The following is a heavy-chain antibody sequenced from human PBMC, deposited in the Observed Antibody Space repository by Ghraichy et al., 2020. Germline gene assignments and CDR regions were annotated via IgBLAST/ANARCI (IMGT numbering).Heavy chain of an antibody. V-gene: IGHV3-30*18. Sequence: GGSLRLSCAASGFTFSTYGMHWVRQAPGKGLEWVAVISYDGSNKFYADSMKGRFIISRDNSKNTLHLQMNSLRAEDTAVYYCAKDGQYSSGWYEGGYFDYWGQGTPVTVSS. J-gene: IGHJ4*02. D-gene: IGHD6-19*01. CDR1: GFTFSTYG. CDR2: ISYDGSNK. CDR3: AKDGQYSSGWYEGGYFDY.